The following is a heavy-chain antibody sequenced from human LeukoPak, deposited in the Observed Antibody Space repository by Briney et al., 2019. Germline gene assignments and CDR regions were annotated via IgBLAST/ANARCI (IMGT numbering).Heavy chain of an antibody. Sequence: GGSLRLSCAASGFTFSICPMTWVRQAPGKGLEWVSSISDSGVNTWYADSVKGRFTISRDNSKNRMYLQMNRMRAEDTAVYYCASGITLLRGVMDFWGQGTLVTVSS. CDR2: ISDSGVNT. CDR3: ASGITLLRGVMDF. V-gene: IGHV3-23*01. CDR1: GFTFSICP. J-gene: IGHJ4*02. D-gene: IGHD3-10*01.